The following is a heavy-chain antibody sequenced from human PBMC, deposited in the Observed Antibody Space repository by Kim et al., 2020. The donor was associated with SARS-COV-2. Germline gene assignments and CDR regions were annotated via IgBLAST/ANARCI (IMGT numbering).Heavy chain of an antibody. Sequence: NPSLKSRVTISVDTSKNQFSMKLSSVTAADTAVYYCARRYYYDSSGYYDPWGQGTLVTVSS. D-gene: IGHD3-22*01. V-gene: IGHV4-39*01. CDR3: ARRYYYDSSGYYDP. J-gene: IGHJ5*02.